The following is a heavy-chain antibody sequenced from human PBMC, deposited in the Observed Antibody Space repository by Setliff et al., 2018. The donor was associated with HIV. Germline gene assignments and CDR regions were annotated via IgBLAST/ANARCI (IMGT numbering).Heavy chain of an antibody. CDR2: IYSTGST. CDR3: AKGAGFYGDYTFDH. J-gene: IGHJ4*02. CDR1: GPSINIHY. D-gene: IGHD4-17*01. Sequence: SETLSLTCTVSGPSINIHYWSWIRQSPGKAFEWIGYIYSTGSTNYNPSLQSRVTISMVASRNQFSLKVTSVTAADTAVCYCAKGAGFYGDYTFDHWGQGRQVTVSS. V-gene: IGHV4-59*11.